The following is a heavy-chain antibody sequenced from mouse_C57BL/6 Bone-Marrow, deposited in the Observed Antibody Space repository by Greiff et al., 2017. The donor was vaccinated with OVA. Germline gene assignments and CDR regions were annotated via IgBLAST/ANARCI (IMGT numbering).Heavy chain of an antibody. J-gene: IGHJ4*01. Sequence: QVQLQQSGAELVRPGASVTLSCKASGYTFTDYEMHWVKQTPVHGLEWIGAIDPETGGTAYNQKFKGKAILTADKSSSTAYMELRSLTSEDSAVYYCTREDYGNAMDYWGQGTSVTGSS. CDR3: TREDYGNAMDY. V-gene: IGHV1-15*01. CDR1: GYTFTDYE. D-gene: IGHD2-4*01. CDR2: IDPETGGT.